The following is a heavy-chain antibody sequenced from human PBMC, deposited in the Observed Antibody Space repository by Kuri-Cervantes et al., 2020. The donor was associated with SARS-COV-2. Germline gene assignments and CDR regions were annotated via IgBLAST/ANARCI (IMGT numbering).Heavy chain of an antibody. Sequence: SETLSLTCAVFGGSFSGYFWSLIRQSPGKGLEWIGKINHSGSTNYNPSLISRVTISVDMFKNQSSLWLSSVTAADTAMYYCARGREGVVPATILGLGYFLYFSMDVWGKGTSVTVSS. CDR1: GGSFSGYF. J-gene: IGHJ6*03. CDR2: INHSGST. V-gene: IGHV4-34*01. CDR3: ARGREGVVPATILGLGYFLYFSMDV. D-gene: IGHD2-2*01.